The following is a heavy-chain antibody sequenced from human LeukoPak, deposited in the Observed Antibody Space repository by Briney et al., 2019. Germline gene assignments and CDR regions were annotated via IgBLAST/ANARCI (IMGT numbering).Heavy chain of an antibody. Sequence: SETLSLTCAVYGGSFSGYYWSWIRQPPGKGLEWIGEINHSGTTDYNPSLKSRVTISVDTSKNQFSLKLSSVTAADTAVYYCARGWFTFGGVITNWGQGTLVTVSS. D-gene: IGHD3-16*02. CDR1: GGSFSGYY. CDR3: ARGWFTFGGVITN. V-gene: IGHV4-34*01. CDR2: INHSGTT. J-gene: IGHJ4*02.